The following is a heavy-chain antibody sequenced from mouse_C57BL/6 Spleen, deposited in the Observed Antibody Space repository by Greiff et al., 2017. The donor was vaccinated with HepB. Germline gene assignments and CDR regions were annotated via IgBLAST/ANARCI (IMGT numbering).Heavy chain of an antibody. CDR3: AREGEYYGSSFAY. Sequence: QVQLQQPGAELVRPGSSVKLSCKASGYTFTSYWMEWVKQRPGQGLEWIGNIYPSDSETHYNQKFKDKATVTVDKSSSTAYMQLSSLTSEDSAVYYCAREGEYYGSSFAYWGQGTLVTVSA. D-gene: IGHD1-1*01. V-gene: IGHV1-61*01. CDR1: GYTFTSYW. CDR2: IYPSDSET. J-gene: IGHJ3*01.